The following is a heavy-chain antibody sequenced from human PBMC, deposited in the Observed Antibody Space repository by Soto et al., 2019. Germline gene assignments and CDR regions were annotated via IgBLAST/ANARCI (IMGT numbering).Heavy chain of an antibody. CDR1: GGTFSSYA. V-gene: IGHV1-69*12. CDR3: AGKNSGYDLGYYYYGMDV. Sequence: QVQLVQSGAEVKKPGSSVKVSCKASGGTFSSYAISWVRQAPGQGLEWMGGIIPIFGTANYAQKFQGRVTITADESTSTAYMELSSRRSEDTAVYYCAGKNSGYDLGYYYYGMDVWGQGTTVTVSS. CDR2: IIPIFGTA. D-gene: IGHD5-12*01. J-gene: IGHJ6*02.